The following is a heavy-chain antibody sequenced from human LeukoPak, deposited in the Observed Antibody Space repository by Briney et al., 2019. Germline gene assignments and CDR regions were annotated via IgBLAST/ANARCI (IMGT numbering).Heavy chain of an antibody. CDR2: ISAYNGNT. Sequence: ALGKVFCKASGFTFISHSIKWVRPAPGQGPEGKGWISAYNGNTNYAQKLQGRVTMTTDTSTSTAYMELRSLRSDDTAVYYCARDPRGSGGIDYWGQGTLVTVSS. CDR3: ARDPRGSGGIDY. D-gene: IGHD3-10*01. CDR1: GFTFISHS. V-gene: IGHV1-18*01. J-gene: IGHJ4*02.